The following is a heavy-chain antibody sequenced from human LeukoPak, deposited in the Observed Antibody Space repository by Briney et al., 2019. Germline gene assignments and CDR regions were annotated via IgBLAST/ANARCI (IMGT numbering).Heavy chain of an antibody. CDR1: GGSISSGGYY. CDR2: IYYGGST. CDR3: ARDNYYDSSGYFDY. V-gene: IGHV4-31*03. J-gene: IGHJ4*02. D-gene: IGHD3-22*01. Sequence: SQTLSLTCTVSGGSISSGGYYWSWIRQHPGKGLEWIGYIYYGGSTYYNPSLKSRVTISVDTSKNQFSLKLSSVTAADTAVYYCARDNYYDSSGYFDYWGQGTLVTVSS.